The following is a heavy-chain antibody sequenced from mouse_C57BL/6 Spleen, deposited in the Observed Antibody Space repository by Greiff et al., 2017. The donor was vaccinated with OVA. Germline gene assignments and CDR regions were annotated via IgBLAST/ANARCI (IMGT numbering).Heavy chain of an antibody. D-gene: IGHD3-2*02. CDR1: GYTFTDYE. CDR3: TRWDSSGYGYAMDY. Sequence: VQGVESGAELVRPGASVTLSCKASGYTFTDYEMHWVKQTPVHGLEWIGAIDPETGGTAYNQKFKGKAILTADKSSSTAYMELRSLTSEDSAVYYCTRWDSSGYGYAMDYWGQGTSVTVSS. CDR2: IDPETGGT. J-gene: IGHJ4*01. V-gene: IGHV1-15*01.